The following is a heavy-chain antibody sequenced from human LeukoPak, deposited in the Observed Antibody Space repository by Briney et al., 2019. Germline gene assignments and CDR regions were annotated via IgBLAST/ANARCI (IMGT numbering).Heavy chain of an antibody. J-gene: IGHJ6*02. V-gene: IGHV3-11*04. Sequence: GGSLRLSCAASGFTFSDYYMTWIRQAPGKGLEWVSYISSSGSTIYYADSVKGRFTISRDNAKNSLYLQMNSLRAEDTAVYYCARWDSGEQYYYGMDVWGQGTTVTVSS. CDR1: GFTFSDYY. CDR3: ARWDSGEQYYYGMDV. CDR2: ISSSGSTI. D-gene: IGHD3-10*01.